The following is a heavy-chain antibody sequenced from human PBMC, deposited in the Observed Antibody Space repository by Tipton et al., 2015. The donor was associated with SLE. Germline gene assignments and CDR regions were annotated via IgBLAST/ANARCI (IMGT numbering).Heavy chain of an antibody. V-gene: IGHV3-74*01. CDR3: ARGQQLYY. Sequence: SLRLSCAASGFSFDDYAMHWVRQAPGKGLEWVSRINSDGSSTSYADSVKGRFTISRDNAKNTLYLQMNSLRAEDTAVYYCARGQQLYYWGQGTLVTVSS. CDR1: GFSFDDYA. J-gene: IGHJ4*02. CDR2: INSDGSST. D-gene: IGHD6-13*01.